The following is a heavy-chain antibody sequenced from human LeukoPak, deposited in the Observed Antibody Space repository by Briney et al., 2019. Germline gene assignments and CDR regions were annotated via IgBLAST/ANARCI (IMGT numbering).Heavy chain of an antibody. J-gene: IGHJ4*02. Sequence: GGSLRLSCAASGFTFSSYAMSWVRQAPGKGLEWVSAISGSGGSTYYADSVKGRFTISRDNSKNSLFLQMNSLRAEDTAVYYCARDGRNGYEDDYWGQGTLVTVSS. CDR3: ARDGRNGYEDDY. CDR2: ISGSGGST. D-gene: IGHD5-12*01. CDR1: GFTFSSYA. V-gene: IGHV3-23*01.